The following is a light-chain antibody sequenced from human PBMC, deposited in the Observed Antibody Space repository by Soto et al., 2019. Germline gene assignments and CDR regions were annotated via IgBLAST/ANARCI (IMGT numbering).Light chain of an antibody. Sequence: QSVLTQPPSVSAAPGQRVTVSCFGSSSDVGSNYVSWYQLLPGTAPKLLIYETNKRHSGIPDRFSGSKSGTSAILDITGLQAGDEADYFCGTWDSSLSADVFGTGTKLTVL. CDR3: GTWDSSLSADV. CDR2: ETN. CDR1: SSDVGSNY. V-gene: IGLV1-51*02. J-gene: IGLJ1*01.